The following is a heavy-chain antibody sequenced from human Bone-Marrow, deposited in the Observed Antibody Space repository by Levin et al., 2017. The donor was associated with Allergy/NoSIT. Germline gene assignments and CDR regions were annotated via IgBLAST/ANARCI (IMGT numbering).Heavy chain of an antibody. Sequence: QAGGSLRLSCAASGFTFSRYGMSWVRQAPGKGLEWVSALSGSGGSTYYADSVKGRFTVSRDNSKNTLFLQMNSLRVEDTAVYYCAKDRGWYGDACDTWGQGTMVTVSS. D-gene: IGHD6-19*01. CDR2: LSGSGGST. CDR1: GFTFSRYG. CDR3: AKDRGWYGDACDT. V-gene: IGHV3-23*01. J-gene: IGHJ3*01.